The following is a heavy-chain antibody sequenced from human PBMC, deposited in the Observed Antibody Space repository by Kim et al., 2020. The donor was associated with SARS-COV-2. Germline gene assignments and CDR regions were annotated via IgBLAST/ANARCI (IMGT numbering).Heavy chain of an antibody. D-gene: IGHD6-19*01. CDR2: INTNTGNP. CDR1: GYPFTSYA. J-gene: IGHJ4*02. CDR3: ARVGSSGWLLYHFDY. V-gene: IGHV7-4-1*02. Sequence: ASVKVSCKASGYPFTSYAMNWVRQAPGQGLEWMGWINTNTGNPTYAQGFPGRFVFSLDSSVSTAYLQISSLKAEDTAVYYCARVGSSGWLLYHFDYWGQGTLVTVSS.